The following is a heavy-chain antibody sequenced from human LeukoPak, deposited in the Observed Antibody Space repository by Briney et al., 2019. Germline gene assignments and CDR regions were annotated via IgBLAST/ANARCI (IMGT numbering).Heavy chain of an antibody. J-gene: IGHJ4*02. Sequence: PGGSLRLSCAASGFTFDDYGMSWVRQAPGKGLEWVSGINWNGGSTGYADSVKGRFTISRDNSKSTLYLQMNSLRADDTAVYYCAKGGGVWGTAGYWGQGTLVTVSS. CDR2: INWNGGST. CDR1: GFTFDDYG. CDR3: AKGGGVWGTAGY. V-gene: IGHV3-20*04. D-gene: IGHD3-16*01.